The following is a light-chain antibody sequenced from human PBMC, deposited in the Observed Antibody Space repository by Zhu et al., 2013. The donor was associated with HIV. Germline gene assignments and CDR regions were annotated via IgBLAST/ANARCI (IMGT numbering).Light chain of an antibody. J-gene: IGLJ3*02. CDR2: DNH. CDR1: VSNIGNNY. Sequence: QSVLTQPPSLSAAPGQRVTISCSGGVSNIGNNYVSWYQQVPGTAPKLLIYDNHKRPSEISDRFSASKSGTSATLGIAGLQTGDEADYYCAAWDDSLSGRVFGGGTKLTVL. V-gene: IGLV1-51*01. CDR3: AAWDDSLSGRV.